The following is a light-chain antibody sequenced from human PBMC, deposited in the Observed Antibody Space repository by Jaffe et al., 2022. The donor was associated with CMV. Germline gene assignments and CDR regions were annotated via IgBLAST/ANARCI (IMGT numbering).Light chain of an antibody. CDR2: DAS. CDR3: QQRNNWPIT. Sequence: DIVLTQSPATLSLSPGEGATLSCRASQNIYSYLVWYQQKAGQAPRLLIYDASNRATGIPARFSGSGSGTDFTLTISRLEPEDFAVYYCQQRNNWPITFGQGTRLEIK. CDR1: QNIYSY. V-gene: IGKV3-11*01. J-gene: IGKJ5*01.